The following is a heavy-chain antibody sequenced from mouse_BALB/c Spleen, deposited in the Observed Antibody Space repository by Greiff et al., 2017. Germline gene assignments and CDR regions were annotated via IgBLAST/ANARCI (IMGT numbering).Heavy chain of an antibody. Sequence: EVKLMESGGGLVKPGGSLKLSCAASGFTFSDYYMYWVRQTPEKRLEWVATISDGSSYTYYPDSVKGRFTISRDNAKNNLYLQMSSLKSEDTAMYYCAREELRGSAWFAYWGQGTLVTVSA. CDR2: ISDGSSYT. CDR1: GFTFSDYY. CDR3: AREELRGSAWFAY. J-gene: IGHJ3*01. V-gene: IGHV5-4*02. D-gene: IGHD2-4*01.